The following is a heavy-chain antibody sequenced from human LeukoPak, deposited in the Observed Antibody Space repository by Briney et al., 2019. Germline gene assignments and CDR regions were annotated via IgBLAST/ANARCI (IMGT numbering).Heavy chain of an antibody. CDR3: VKGYCSSISCFGDY. Sequence: GGSLRLSCSASGFTFSSYDMHWVRQAPGKGLEYVSAISSNGGSTYYADSVKGRFTISRDNSKNTLYLQMSSLRAEDTAVYYCVKGYCSSISCFGDYWGQGTLVTFSS. CDR1: GFTFSSYD. CDR2: ISSNGGST. J-gene: IGHJ4*02. V-gene: IGHV3-64D*09. D-gene: IGHD2-2*01.